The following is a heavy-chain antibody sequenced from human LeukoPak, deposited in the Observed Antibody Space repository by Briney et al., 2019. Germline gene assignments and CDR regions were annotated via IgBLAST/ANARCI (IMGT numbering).Heavy chain of an antibody. J-gene: IGHJ5*02. V-gene: IGHV4-4*07. Sequence: PSETLSHTCAVSGGSISSYYCSWIRQPAGKGLEWIGRIYASGSTNYNPPLKSRVTMSVDTSKSQFSLKLISVTAADTAVYYCARDPRGIVGANHNWFDPWGQGTLVTVSS. CDR3: ARDPRGIVGANHNWFDP. CDR2: IYASGST. D-gene: IGHD1-26*01. CDR1: GGSISSYY.